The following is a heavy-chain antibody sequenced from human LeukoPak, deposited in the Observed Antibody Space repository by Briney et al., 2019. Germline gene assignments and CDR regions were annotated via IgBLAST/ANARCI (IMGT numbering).Heavy chain of an antibody. V-gene: IGHV1-2*02. Sequence: ASVKVSCKASGYTFTGYYMHWVRQAPGQGLEWMGWINPNSGGTNYAQKFQGRVTMTRDTSISTAYMELSRLRSDDTAVYYCARDRAGATGGDAFDIWGQGTMVTVSS. CDR1: GYTFTGYY. J-gene: IGHJ3*02. D-gene: IGHD1-26*01. CDR2: INPNSGGT. CDR3: ARDRAGATGGDAFDI.